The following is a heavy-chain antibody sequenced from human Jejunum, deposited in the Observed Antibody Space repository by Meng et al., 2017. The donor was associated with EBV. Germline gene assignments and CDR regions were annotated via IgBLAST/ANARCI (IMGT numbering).Heavy chain of an antibody. J-gene: IGHJ4*02. CDR3: AMGPDYAKSGY. V-gene: IGHV4-39*01. Sequence: LQLQASGPGLVKPSETLSLTCTVSGGSISSSIYCWGWIRQPPGKGLEWIGSICFSDYTYHNPSLKSRVTISADTSKNQFSLSLTSVTAADTAVYYCAMGPDYAKSGYWGQGTLVTVSS. D-gene: IGHD4-17*01. CDR1: GGSISSSIYC. CDR2: ICFSDYT.